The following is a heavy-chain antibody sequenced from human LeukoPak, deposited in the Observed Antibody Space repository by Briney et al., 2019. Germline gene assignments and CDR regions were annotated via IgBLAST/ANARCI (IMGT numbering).Heavy chain of an antibody. Sequence: SETLSLTCTVSGGSPSSYSWSWIRQPAGKGLEWIGRIYTSGSTSYNPSLTSRVSMSLDTSKKQISLKLSSVTAADTAVYYCARETLTFPDFCGQGTLVTVSS. CDR2: IYTSGST. J-gene: IGHJ4*02. CDR3: ARETLTFPDF. CDR1: GGSPSSYS. V-gene: IGHV4-4*07. D-gene: IGHD3-9*01.